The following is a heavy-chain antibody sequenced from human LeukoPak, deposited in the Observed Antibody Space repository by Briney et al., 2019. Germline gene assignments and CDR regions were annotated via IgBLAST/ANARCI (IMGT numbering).Heavy chain of an antibody. D-gene: IGHD5-12*01. CDR3: ARHRLANDAFDI. Sequence: SETLSLTCTVSGGSISSYYWSWIRQPAGEGLEWIGRIYTSGSTNYNPSLKSRVTMSVDTSKNQFSLKLSSVTAADTAVYYCARHRLANDAFDIWGQGTMVTVSS. CDR1: GGSISSYY. CDR2: IYTSGST. J-gene: IGHJ3*02. V-gene: IGHV4-4*07.